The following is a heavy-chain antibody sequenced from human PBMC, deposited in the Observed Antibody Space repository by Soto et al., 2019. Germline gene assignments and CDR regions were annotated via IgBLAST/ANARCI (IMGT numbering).Heavy chain of an antibody. V-gene: IGHV1-69*13. Sequence: SVKVSCKSSGGTFTNYSLSWVRETPGQGLACMGWIIPVFGTPDDAQKFQGGVTITADESTRTASMELSSLRSDDTAVYYCARERSVGYCITTTCPKPFYYYAMDVWGQGTTVTVSS. J-gene: IGHJ6*02. CDR3: ARERSVGYCITTTCPKPFYYYAMDV. CDR2: IIPVFGTP. CDR1: GGTFTNYS. D-gene: IGHD2-2*01.